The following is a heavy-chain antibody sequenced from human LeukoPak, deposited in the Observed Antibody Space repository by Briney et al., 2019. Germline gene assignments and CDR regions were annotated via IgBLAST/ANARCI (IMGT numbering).Heavy chain of an antibody. CDR1: GFTFSDYA. J-gene: IGHJ4*02. CDR2: ISRTSAYI. D-gene: IGHD5/OR15-5a*01. V-gene: IGHV3-21*01. CDR3: ASRRSTSFDY. Sequence: GGSLRLSCAASGFTFSDYAMKWVRQAPGKGLEWVSAISRTSAYIYYSDSVRGRFTISRANAKNSVYLQMDSLRAEDTAVYYCASRRSTSFDYWGQGTLVTVSS.